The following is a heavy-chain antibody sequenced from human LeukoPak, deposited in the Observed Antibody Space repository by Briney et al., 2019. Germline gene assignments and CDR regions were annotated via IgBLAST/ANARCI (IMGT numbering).Heavy chain of an antibody. Sequence: SETLSLTCTVSDGSISSYYWSWIRQPPGKGLEWIGYIYYSGSTNYNPSLKSRVTISVDTSKNQFSLNLSSVTAADTAVYYYAGEGGFCSSTSCSYFDYWGQGTLVTVSS. CDR2: IYYSGST. CDR1: DGSISSYY. CDR3: AGEGGFCSSTSCSYFDY. V-gene: IGHV4-59*01. J-gene: IGHJ4*02. D-gene: IGHD2-2*01.